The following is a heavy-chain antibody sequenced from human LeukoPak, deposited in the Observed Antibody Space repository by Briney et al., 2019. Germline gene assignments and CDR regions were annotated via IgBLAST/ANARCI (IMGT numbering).Heavy chain of an antibody. CDR1: GFTISSYW. V-gene: IGHV3-7*03. J-gene: IGHJ4*02. CDR2: IKQDGSEE. CDR3: ARRYFDY. Sequence: PGGSLRLSCVASGFTISSYWMHWVRQAPGKGLEWVANIKQDGSEEYYVDSVKGRFTISRDNAKNSLYLQMNRLRAEDTAVYYCARRYFDYWGQGILVTVSS.